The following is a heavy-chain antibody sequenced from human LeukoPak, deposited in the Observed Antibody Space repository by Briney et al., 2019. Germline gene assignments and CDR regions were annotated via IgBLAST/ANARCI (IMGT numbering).Heavy chain of an antibody. CDR3: ARSGSYYYYKDV. CDR1: GYSISSGYY. J-gene: IGHJ6*03. Sequence: SETLSLTCAVSGYSISSGYYWGWLRQPPGKGLEWIGSMYHSGGTYYNPSLKSRVTISVDTSKNQFSLKLSSVTAADTAMYYCARSGSYYYYKDVWGQGTTVTVSS. CDR2: MYHSGGT. V-gene: IGHV4-38-2*01. D-gene: IGHD3-10*01.